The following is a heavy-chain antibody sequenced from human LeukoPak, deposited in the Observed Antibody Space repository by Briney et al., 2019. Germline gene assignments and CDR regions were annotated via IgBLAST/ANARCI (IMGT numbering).Heavy chain of an antibody. J-gene: IGHJ4*02. CDR1: GFTFSNYE. CDR2: ISSSGSAI. Sequence: GGSLRLSCEASGFTFSNYEMNWVRQAPGKGLEWVSYISSSGSAIHYADSVKGRFTISRDNTKNSLYLQMNSLRAEDTAVYYCAREAPDPFDYWGQGTLVTVSS. V-gene: IGHV3-48*03. CDR3: AREAPDPFDY.